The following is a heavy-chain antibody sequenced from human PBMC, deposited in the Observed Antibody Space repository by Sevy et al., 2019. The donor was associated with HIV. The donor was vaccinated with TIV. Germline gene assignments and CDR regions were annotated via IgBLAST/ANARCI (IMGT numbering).Heavy chain of an antibody. CDR1: GYKVDMYG. CDR3: ARATGMAVAGTCRYFDF. V-gene: IGHV1-18*04. J-gene: IGHJ4*01. Sequence: ASVKVSCKISGYKVDMYGIAWVRQAPGQGLEWMGWISTYNGNTNYAQNFQGRVTMTTDTSTSVVYMELGGLRPDDTAVYYCARATGMAVAGTCRYFDFWGQGTLVTVSS. CDR2: ISTYNGNT. D-gene: IGHD6-19*01.